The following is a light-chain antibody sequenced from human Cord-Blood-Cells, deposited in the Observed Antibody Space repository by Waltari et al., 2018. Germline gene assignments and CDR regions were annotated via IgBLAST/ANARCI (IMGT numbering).Light chain of an antibody. Sequence: DIQMTQSPSSLSASVGDRVTITCRASQSISSYLNWYQHKLGKAPKIMIYAASSLQSGIPSRFSGSGSGTDFTLTISSLQPEDFATYYCQQSYSTPPFTFGPGTKVDIK. J-gene: IGKJ3*01. CDR3: QQSYSTPPFT. V-gene: IGKV1-39*01. CDR2: AAS. CDR1: QSISSY.